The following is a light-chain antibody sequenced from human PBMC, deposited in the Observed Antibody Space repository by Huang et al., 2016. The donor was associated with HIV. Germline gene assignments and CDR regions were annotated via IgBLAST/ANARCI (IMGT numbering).Light chain of an antibody. CDR2: DAS. Sequence: DIQMTQSPSSLSASVGDRVNITCQTSQDISNFLTWYQQKPGKAPKLLSYDASNLETGVPSRFSGSGSGTNFTFTIRSLQPEDLATYYCQHYDNLSLTFGGGTKVEIK. J-gene: IGKJ4*01. CDR3: QHYDNLSLT. V-gene: IGKV1-33*01. CDR1: QDISNF.